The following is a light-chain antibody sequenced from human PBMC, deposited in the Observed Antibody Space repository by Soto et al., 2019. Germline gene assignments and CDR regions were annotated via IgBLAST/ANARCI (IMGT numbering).Light chain of an antibody. Sequence: EIVLTQSPATLSLSPGERVTLSCRASQSVDTYVAWYQQKPGQAPRLLIYDASHRATGIPARFSGSGSGTDITLTIRRLEPEDFAVYDCQQRSHRRTFIVGQGTKLEIK. CDR3: QQRSHRRTFI. CDR1: QSVDTY. CDR2: DAS. J-gene: IGKJ2*01. V-gene: IGKV3-11*01.